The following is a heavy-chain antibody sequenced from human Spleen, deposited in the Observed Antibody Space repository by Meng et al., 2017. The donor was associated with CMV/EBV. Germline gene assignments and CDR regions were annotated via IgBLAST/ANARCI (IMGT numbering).Heavy chain of an antibody. Sequence: FTFSNAWMSWVRQAPGKGLEWVGRIKSKTDGGTIDYAAPVKGRFTISRDDSKNTLYLQMNSLRAEDTAVYYCAKDWGFGAYCGGDCAWGQGTLVTVSS. J-gene: IGHJ5*02. CDR1: FTFSNAW. D-gene: IGHD2-21*01. CDR2: IKSKTDGGTI. V-gene: IGHV3-15*01. CDR3: AKDWGFGAYCGGDCA.